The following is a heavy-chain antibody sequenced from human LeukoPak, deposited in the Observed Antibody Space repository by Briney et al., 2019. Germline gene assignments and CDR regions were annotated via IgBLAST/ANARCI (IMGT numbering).Heavy chain of an antibody. V-gene: IGHV3-23*01. CDR1: GFTLSSYA. J-gene: IGHJ4*02. CDR3: ARFSSSSKEGYFDY. CDR2: ISGSGGST. D-gene: IGHD6-13*01. Sequence: GGSLRLSCAASGFTLSSYAMSWVRQAPGKGLEWVSAISGSGGSTYYADSVKGRFTISRDNSKNTLYLQMNSLRAEDTAVYYCARFSSSSKEGYFDYWGQGTLVTVSS.